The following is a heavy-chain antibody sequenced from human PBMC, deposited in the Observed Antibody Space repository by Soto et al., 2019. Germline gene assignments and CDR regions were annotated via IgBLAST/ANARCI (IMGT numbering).Heavy chain of an antibody. D-gene: IGHD6-19*01. J-gene: IGHJ6*02. Sequence: SQTLSLTCAISGDSVSSNSAAWNWIRQSPSRGLEWLGRTYYRSKWYNDYAVSVKSRITINPDTSKNQFYLQLNSVTPEDTAVYYCARGAGSGWYGRYYYYGMDVWGQGTTVTVSS. CDR2: TYYRSKWYN. CDR1: GDSVSSNSAA. CDR3: ARGAGSGWYGRYYYYGMDV. V-gene: IGHV6-1*01.